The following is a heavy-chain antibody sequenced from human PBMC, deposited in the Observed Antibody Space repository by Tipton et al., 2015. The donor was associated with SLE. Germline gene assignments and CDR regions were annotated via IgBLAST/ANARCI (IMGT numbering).Heavy chain of an antibody. J-gene: IGHJ3*02. D-gene: IGHD5-24*01. CDR3: ARHEGMATSDAFDI. V-gene: IGHV4-39*01. Sequence: LRLSCTVSGGSISSSSYYWGWIRQPPGKGLEWIGSIYYSGSTYYNPSLKSRVTISVDTSKNQFSLKLSSVTAADTAVYYCARHEGMATSDAFDIWGQGTMVTVSS. CDR2: IYYSGST. CDR1: GGSISSSSYY.